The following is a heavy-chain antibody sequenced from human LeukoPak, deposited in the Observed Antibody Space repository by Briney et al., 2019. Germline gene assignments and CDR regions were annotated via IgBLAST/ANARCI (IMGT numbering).Heavy chain of an antibody. J-gene: IGHJ4*02. CDR3: AREAGAAAGKGDY. Sequence: KPGGSLRLSCAASGFTFSSYSMNWVRQAAGKGLEWVSSISSSSSYIYYADSVKGRFTISRDNAKNSLYLQMNSLRAEDTAVYYCAREAGAAAGKGDYWGQGTLVTVSS. V-gene: IGHV3-21*01. D-gene: IGHD6-13*01. CDR2: ISSSSSYI. CDR1: GFTFSSYS.